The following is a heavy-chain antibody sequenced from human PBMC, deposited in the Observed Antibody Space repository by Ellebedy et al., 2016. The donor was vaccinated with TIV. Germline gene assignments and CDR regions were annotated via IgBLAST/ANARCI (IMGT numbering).Heavy chain of an antibody. CDR2: ISSDGGTT. V-gene: IGHV3-64D*06. CDR3: IKDRGAVIRDFDY. J-gene: IGHJ4*02. Sequence: GGSLRLSCSVSGFTFNTYAMHWVRQAPGKGLQYVSGISSDGGTTYYAESVKGRFTISRENSKDMLYLQMSSLRVEDTAVYYCIKDRGAVIRDFDYWGQGTLVTVSS. CDR1: GFTFNTYA. D-gene: IGHD2-21*01.